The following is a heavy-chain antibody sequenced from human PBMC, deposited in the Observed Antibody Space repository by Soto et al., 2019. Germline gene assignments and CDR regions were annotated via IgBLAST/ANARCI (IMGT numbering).Heavy chain of an antibody. CDR3: ARDAPPADY. Sequence: ASGKVSWKASGYTLTSYGISWGRQAPGQRVEWVGWIRAYNGNKNYAQKLPGRGTMTPDTPPSPAHMERRSLRSDDTAVYYCARDAPPADYWGQGTLVTVSS. CDR2: IRAYNGNK. J-gene: IGHJ4*02. V-gene: IGHV1-18*01. CDR1: GYTLTSYG.